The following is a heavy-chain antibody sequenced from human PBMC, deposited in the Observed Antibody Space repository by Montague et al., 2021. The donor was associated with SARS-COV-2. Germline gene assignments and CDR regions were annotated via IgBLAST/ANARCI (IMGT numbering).Heavy chain of an antibody. D-gene: IGHD6-13*01. CDR3: ARHWGIAVAGN. CDR2: INYSGTT. J-gene: IGHJ4*02. Sequence: SETLSLTCSVSGGSITDRTYYWGCIRQSPGKGLEWIGAINYSGTTYYNLSLKSRVTISLDTAKNQFSLKMTSVTAADTAVYYCARHWGIAVAGNWGQGTLVTVSS. CDR1: GGSITDRTYY. V-gene: IGHV4-39*01.